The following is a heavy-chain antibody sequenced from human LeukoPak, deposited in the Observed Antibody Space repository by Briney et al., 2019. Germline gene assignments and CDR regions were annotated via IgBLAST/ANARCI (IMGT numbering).Heavy chain of an antibody. CDR2: IKHDGSEK. J-gene: IGHJ3*02. CDR3: ARDWGFGAFDI. Sequence: GGSLRLSCAASGFRFSRNWMSWVRQAPGKGLEWVANIKHDGSEKYYVDSVKGRFTISRDNAKNSLYLQMNSLRAEDTAVYYCARDWGFGAFDIWGQVTMVTVSS. V-gene: IGHV3-7*01. CDR1: GFRFSRNW. D-gene: IGHD7-27*01.